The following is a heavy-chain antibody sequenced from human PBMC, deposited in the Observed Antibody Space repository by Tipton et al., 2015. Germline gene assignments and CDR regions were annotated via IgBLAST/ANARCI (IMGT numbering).Heavy chain of an antibody. D-gene: IGHD2-21*01. CDR3: ARVAYRGMIVVSPFDY. J-gene: IGHJ4*02. Sequence: QSGPEVKKPGASVRVSCKTSGYMFTNFGLSWVRQAPGQGLEWMGWITPYNNKANYAQKFQGRVTMTTDTSTRIAYLEVRSLKSDDTAVYFCARVAYRGMIVVSPFDYWGQGTLVTVSS. V-gene: IGHV1-18*04. CDR1: GYMFTNFG. CDR2: ITPYNNKA.